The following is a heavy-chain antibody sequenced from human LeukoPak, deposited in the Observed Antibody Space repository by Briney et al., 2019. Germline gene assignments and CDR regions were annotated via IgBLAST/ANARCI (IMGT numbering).Heavy chain of an antibody. D-gene: IGHD1-26*01. CDR3: AKDRSFIGLDI. V-gene: IGHV3-23*01. CDR1: GFTFSRHA. J-gene: IGHJ3*02. Sequence: GGSLRLSCAASGFTFSRHALSWVRQAPGKELEWVSAISGSDDSTYYADSVKGRFTISRDNSKNTLYLQMNSLRVEDTAVYHCAKDRSFIGLDIWGQGTMVIVSS. CDR2: ISGSDDST.